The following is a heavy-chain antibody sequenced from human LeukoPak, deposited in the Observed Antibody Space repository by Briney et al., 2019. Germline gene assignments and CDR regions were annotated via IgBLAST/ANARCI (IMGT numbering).Heavy chain of an antibody. Sequence: GGSLRLSCAASGFTFSSYNMNWVRQAPGKGLEWISYITTSGGTIYYADSVKGRFTISRDNAKNSLYLQMNSLRAEDTAVYYCARDGLVVAGTFFDYWGQGTLVTVSS. V-gene: IGHV3-48*04. CDR2: ITTSGGTI. CDR1: GFTFSSYN. CDR3: ARDGLVVAGTFFDY. D-gene: IGHD2-15*01. J-gene: IGHJ4*02.